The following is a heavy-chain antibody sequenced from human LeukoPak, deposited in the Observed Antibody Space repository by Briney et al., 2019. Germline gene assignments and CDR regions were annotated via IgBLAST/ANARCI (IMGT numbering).Heavy chain of an antibody. CDR3: ARDSSGWYTHFDY. V-gene: IGHV3-30-3*01. CDR1: GFTFSSYA. Sequence: PGGSLRLSCAASGFTFSSYAMHWVRQAPGKGLEWVAVISYDGSNKYYADSVKGRFTISRDNSKNTLYLQMNSLRAEDTAVYYCARDSSGWYTHFDYWGQGTLVTVSS. D-gene: IGHD6-19*01. CDR2: ISYDGSNK. J-gene: IGHJ4*02.